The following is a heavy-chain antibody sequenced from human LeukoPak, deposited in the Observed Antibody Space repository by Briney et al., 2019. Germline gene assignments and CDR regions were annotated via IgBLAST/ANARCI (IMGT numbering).Heavy chain of an antibody. CDR1: GFIVSSDY. V-gene: IGHV3-53*01. Sequence: GGSLRLSCAVSGFIVSSDYMSWVRQAPGKGLEWVSVIYSGGNTYYADSVKGRFTISRDNSKNTLYLQMNSLRAEDTAVYYCARDSCSSTSCSIDYWGQGTLVTVSS. CDR3: ARDSCSSTSCSIDY. D-gene: IGHD2-2*01. CDR2: IYSGGNT. J-gene: IGHJ4*02.